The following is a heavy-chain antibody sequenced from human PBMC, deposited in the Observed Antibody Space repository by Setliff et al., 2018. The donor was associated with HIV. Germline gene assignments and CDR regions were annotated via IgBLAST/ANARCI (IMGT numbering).Heavy chain of an antibody. CDR1: DDSIGSNY. V-gene: IGHV4-4*07. J-gene: IGHJ4*02. CDR2: IYTGGRT. Sequence: LSLTCTVSDDSIGSNYWSWIRQSTGKGLEWVGRIYTGGRTNYNPSLKGRVTMSVDTSKNQFSLNLSSVTAADTAVYYCARDRMPMASWVPDKWGQGTLVTVSS. CDR3: ARDRMPMASWVPDK. D-gene: IGHD2-2*01.